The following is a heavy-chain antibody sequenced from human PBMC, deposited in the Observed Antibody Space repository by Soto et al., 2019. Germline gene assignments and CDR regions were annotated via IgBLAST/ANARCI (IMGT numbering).Heavy chain of an antibody. CDR1: GGSISSSNW. J-gene: IGHJ4*02. Sequence: QVQLQESGPGLVKPSGTLSLTCAVSGGSISSSNWWSWVRQPPGKGLEGIGEIYHSGSTHYNPSLKLRVTVTVDKSKHHFSLKLSAVTAADAAVYYCARTGVGDGPYFDCWGQGTLVTVFS. CDR3: ARTGVGDGPYFDC. V-gene: IGHV4-4*02. D-gene: IGHD3-16*01. CDR2: IYHSGST.